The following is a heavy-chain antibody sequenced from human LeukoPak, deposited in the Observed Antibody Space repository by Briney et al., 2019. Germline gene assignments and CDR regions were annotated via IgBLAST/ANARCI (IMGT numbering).Heavy chain of an antibody. V-gene: IGHV3-53*05. CDR1: GFTVSSTY. J-gene: IGHJ4*02. CDR3: ARDKGTSYLSSFDY. Sequence: HPGGSLRLSCAASGFTVSSTYMSWVRQAPGKGLEWVSVIYSGGYTYYADSVKGRFTISRDNSKNTLYLQMNSLRAADTAVYYCARDKGTSYLSSFDYWGQGTLVTVSS. D-gene: IGHD6-6*01. CDR2: IYSGGYT.